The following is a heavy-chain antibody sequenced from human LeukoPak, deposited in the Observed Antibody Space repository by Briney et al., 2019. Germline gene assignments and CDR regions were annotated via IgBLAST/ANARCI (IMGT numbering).Heavy chain of an antibody. CDR2: LIPVLGMS. CDR1: GGSFSTYA. CDR3: ARSAGYCSSTSCYVFDY. V-gene: IGHV1-69*04. D-gene: IGHD2-2*01. Sequence: SVKVSCKSSGGSFSTYAVNWVRQAPGQGLEWMGRLIPVLGMSHYAPGFQGRVTLTADRSTSTAYMELRSLRSDDTAVYYCARSAGYCSSTSCYVFDYWGQGTLVTVSS. J-gene: IGHJ4*02.